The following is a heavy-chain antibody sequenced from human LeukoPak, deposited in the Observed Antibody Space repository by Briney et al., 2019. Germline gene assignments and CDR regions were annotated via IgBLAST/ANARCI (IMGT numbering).Heavy chain of an antibody. V-gene: IGHV4-34*01. CDR3: ARAYYGSGSYLTSYYYYGMDV. CDR2: INHSGST. D-gene: IGHD3-10*01. Sequence: KTSETLSLTCAVYGGSFSGYYWSWIRQPPGKGLEWIGEINHSGSTNYNPSLKSRVTISVDTSKNQFSLKLSSVTAADTAVYYCARAYYGSGSYLTSYYYYGMDVWGRGTTVIVSS. CDR1: GGSFSGYY. J-gene: IGHJ6*02.